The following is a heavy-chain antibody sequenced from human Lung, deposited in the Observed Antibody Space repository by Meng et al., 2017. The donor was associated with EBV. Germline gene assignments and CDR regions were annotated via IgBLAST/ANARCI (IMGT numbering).Heavy chain of an antibody. Sequence: HVQLVHAWFELEKAGVYVKVSVKASGYTFSTYTINWVRQAHGRGLEWMGWISTNTGTPTYTQGFTGRFVFSLDTSVSTAYLQISSLKAEDTAVYYCARGGNFDPWGQGTLVTVSS. J-gene: IGHJ5*02. CDR3: ARGGNFDP. CDR1: GYTFSTYT. V-gene: IGHV7-4-1*02. D-gene: IGHD2/OR15-2a*01. CDR2: ISTNTGTP.